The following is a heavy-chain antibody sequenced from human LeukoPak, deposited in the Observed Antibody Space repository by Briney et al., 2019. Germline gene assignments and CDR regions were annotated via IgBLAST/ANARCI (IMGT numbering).Heavy chain of an antibody. D-gene: IGHD4-17*01. V-gene: IGHV3-30*03. J-gene: IGHJ4*02. CDR3: AREGPTAALFDY. CDR2: IAYDESNK. Sequence: GGSLRLSCAASGFIFSMYGMHWVRQAPGKGLEWVAVIAYDESNKYYADSVKGRFTISRDNAENSLYLLMNSLRAEDTAVYYCAREGPTAALFDYWGQGTQVTVSS. CDR1: GFIFSMYG.